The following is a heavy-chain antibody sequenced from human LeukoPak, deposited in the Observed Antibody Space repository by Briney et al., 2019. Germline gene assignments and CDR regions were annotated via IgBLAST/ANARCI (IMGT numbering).Heavy chain of an antibody. J-gene: IGHJ6*02. Sequence: DRSLTLSRVASRFTFSNYVMHGVRPAPGKGRAWVAVISYDGGNKYYEDSVKGRFTISRDNSKNTLYLQMNSLRAEDTAVYYCAKAVQLGYFYYGMDGWGQGTTVTASS. CDR3: AKAVQLGYFYYGMDG. V-gene: IGHV3-30*18. CDR1: RFTFSNYV. CDR2: ISYDGGNK. D-gene: IGHD5-18*01.